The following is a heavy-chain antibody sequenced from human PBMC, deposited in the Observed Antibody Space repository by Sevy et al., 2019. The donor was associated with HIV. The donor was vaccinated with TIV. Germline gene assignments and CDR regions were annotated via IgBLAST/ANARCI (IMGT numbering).Heavy chain of an antibody. CDR3: ARDLVGATSD. CDR2: LWDDGSDK. Sequence: GGSLRLSCAASGFTFSSYVMHWVRQAPGKGLEWVARLWDDGSDKYYADSVKGRFTISRDNSKNMLYLQMNSLRPEDTAVYYCARDLVGATSDWGQGTLVTVSS. V-gene: IGHV3-30*04. J-gene: IGHJ4*02. CDR1: GFTFSSYV. D-gene: IGHD1-26*01.